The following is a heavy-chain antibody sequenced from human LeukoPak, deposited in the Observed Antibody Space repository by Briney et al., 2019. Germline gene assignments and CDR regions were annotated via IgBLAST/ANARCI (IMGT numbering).Heavy chain of an antibody. CDR2: IHHDGIT. CDR1: GYSISSGYF. V-gene: IGHV4-38-2*02. D-gene: IGHD2-21*01. CDR3: ARHIGGRYYYYYMDV. J-gene: IGHJ6*03. Sequence: SETLSLTCSISGYSISSGYFWGWIRQPPGKGLEWIGNIHHDGITYYNPSLKSRVTISLDPSKNQFSLKLSSVTAADTAVYYCARHIGGRYYYYYMDVWGKGTTVTISS.